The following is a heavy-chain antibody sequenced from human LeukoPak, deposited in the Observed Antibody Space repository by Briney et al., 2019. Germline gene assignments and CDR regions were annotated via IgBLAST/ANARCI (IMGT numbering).Heavy chain of an antibody. CDR3: ARDLSSYGGNSGVGVS. Sequence: ASAKVSCKASGYTFTSYYIDWVRQAPGQGLEWMGIINPSGGSTNYAQKFQGRITMTRDMSTSTVYMELSSLRSEDTAVYYCARDLSSYGGNSGVGVSWGQGTLVTVSS. D-gene: IGHD4-23*01. CDR2: INPSGGST. CDR1: GYTFTSYY. V-gene: IGHV1-46*01. J-gene: IGHJ5*02.